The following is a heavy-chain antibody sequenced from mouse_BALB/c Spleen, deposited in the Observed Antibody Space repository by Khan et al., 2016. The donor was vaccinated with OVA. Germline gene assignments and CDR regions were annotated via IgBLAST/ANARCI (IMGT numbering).Heavy chain of an antibody. V-gene: IGHV3-2*02. CDR1: SYSITSDYA. CDR3: AMGRTY. D-gene: IGHD4-1*01. Sequence: EVQLQESGPGLVKPSQSLSLTCTVTSYSITSDYAWNWIRQFPGNKLEWMGYISYSDNTSYHPSLKSRFSISRDTSKNQFFLQLNSVTTEDTATYYCAMGRTYWGQGTLVTVSA. J-gene: IGHJ3*01. CDR2: ISYSDNT.